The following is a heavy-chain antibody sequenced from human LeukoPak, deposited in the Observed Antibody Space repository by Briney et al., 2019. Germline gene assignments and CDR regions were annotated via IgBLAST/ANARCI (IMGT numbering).Heavy chain of an antibody. V-gene: IGHV4-39*01. Sequence: SETLSLTCTVSGGAISSSSYYWGWIRQPPGKGLEWIGSIYYSGSTYYNPSLKRRVTISVDTSKNQFSLKLSSVTAADTAVYYCARHPVITIFGVVIMAQFDYWGQGTLVTVAS. D-gene: IGHD3-3*01. J-gene: IGHJ4*02. CDR3: ARHPVITIFGVVIMAQFDY. CDR2: IYYSGST. CDR1: GGAISSSSYY.